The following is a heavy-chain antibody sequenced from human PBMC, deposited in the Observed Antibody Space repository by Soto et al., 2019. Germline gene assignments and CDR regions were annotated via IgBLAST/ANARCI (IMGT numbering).Heavy chain of an antibody. V-gene: IGHV3-7*03. CDR3: AGWGGHDYNY. D-gene: IGHD3-16*01. CDR2: LNPVGGVG. Sequence: EVQLLGSGGGLVQPGGSLRLSCLASGLTFSTYWMTGVRQAPGMGLEGVANLNPVGGVGTYVDSVKGRFTTSRDNAKNSLYLQMNSLRADDTAVYFCAGWGGHDYNYWGQGILVTVSS. J-gene: IGHJ4*02. CDR1: GLTFSTYW.